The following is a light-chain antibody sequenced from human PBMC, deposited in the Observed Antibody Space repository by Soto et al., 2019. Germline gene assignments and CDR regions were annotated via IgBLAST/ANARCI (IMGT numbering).Light chain of an antibody. Sequence: QSVLTQPASVSGSPGQSITISCTGTSSDVGGYDYVSWYQLHPGKAPKLMVFEVDNRPSGVSYRFSGSKSGNTASLTISGLHAEDEAEYFCSSYSISTAYLFGTGTKVTVL. J-gene: IGLJ1*01. CDR1: SSDVGGYDY. CDR3: SSYSISTAYL. V-gene: IGLV2-14*01. CDR2: EVD.